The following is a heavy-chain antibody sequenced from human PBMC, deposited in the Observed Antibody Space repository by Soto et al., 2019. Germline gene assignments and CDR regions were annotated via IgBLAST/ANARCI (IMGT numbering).Heavy chain of an antibody. CDR1: GGSISSYY. CDR3: AGSYSSGWAIYYYYGMDV. V-gene: IGHV4-59*01. J-gene: IGHJ6*02. CDR2: IYYSGST. Sequence: SETLSLTCTVSGGSISSYYWSWIRQPPGKGLEWIGYIYYSGSTNYNPSLKSRVTISVDTSKNQFSLKLSSVTAADTAVYYCAGSYSSGWAIYYYYGMDVWGQGTTVTVSS. D-gene: IGHD6-25*01.